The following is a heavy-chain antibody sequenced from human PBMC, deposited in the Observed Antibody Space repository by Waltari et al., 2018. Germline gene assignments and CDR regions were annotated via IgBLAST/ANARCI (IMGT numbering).Heavy chain of an antibody. Sequence: QVQLVQSGAEVKKPGSSVKVSCKDSGGTFSSYAISWVRKAPGQGLEWMGGTTPIFGTANYAQKVQGRVTITTDESTSTAYMELSSLRSEDTAVYYCARPSVAGTGNLDYWGQGTLVTVSS. CDR2: TTPIFGTA. CDR1: GGTFSSYA. D-gene: IGHD6-19*01. CDR3: ARPSVAGTGNLDY. J-gene: IGHJ4*02. V-gene: IGHV1-69*05.